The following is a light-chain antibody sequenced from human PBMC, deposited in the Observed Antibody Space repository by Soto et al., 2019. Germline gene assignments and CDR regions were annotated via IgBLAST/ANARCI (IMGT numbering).Light chain of an antibody. Sequence: DIQMTQSPSSLSASVGDRVTITCQASQDIKSYLNWYQQRPGKAPKLLIYDASSLKTGVSSRFSGSGSGTDFSLAISSLQPEDIATYYCQQYNTVLPTFGQGTKLEIK. J-gene: IGKJ2*01. V-gene: IGKV1-33*01. CDR2: DAS. CDR1: QDIKSY. CDR3: QQYNTVLPT.